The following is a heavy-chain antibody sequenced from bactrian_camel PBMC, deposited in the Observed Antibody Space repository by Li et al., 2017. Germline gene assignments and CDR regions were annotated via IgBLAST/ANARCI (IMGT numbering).Heavy chain of an antibody. J-gene: IGHJ4*01. CDR2: IAADGSRT. CDR3: AVYGGLRRVCPRLDLFASGHVPY. Sequence: HVQLVESGGGSVQAGGSLTLACTASDDPTVSAYCMSWFRQAAGKEREAVAGIAADGSRTLANSVQGRFTISKDNAKKIVYLQMNTLTPEDTAMYSCAVYGGLRRVCPRLDLFASGHVPYRGQGTQVTVS. V-gene: IGHV3S6*01. CDR1: DDPTVSAYC. D-gene: IGHD3*01.